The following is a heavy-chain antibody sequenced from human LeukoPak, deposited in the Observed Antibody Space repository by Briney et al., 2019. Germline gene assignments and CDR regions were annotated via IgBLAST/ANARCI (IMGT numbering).Heavy chain of an antibody. CDR3: ARGPRRGYSYGPFDY. CDR1: GGSFSGYY. D-gene: IGHD5-18*01. V-gene: IGHV4-34*01. CDR2: INHSGST. J-gene: IGHJ4*02. Sequence: PSETLSLTCAVYGGSFSGYYWSWIRQPPGKGLEWIGEINHSGSTNYNPSLKSRVTISVDTSKNQFSLKLSSVTAADTAVYYCARGPRRGYSYGPFDYRGQGTLVTVSS.